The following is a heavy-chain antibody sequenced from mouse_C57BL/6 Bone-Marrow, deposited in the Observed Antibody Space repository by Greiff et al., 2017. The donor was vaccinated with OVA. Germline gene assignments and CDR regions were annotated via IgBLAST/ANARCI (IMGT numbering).Heavy chain of an antibody. Sequence: VKLMESGAELVRPGASVTLSCKASGYTFTDYEMHWVKQTPVHGLEWIGAIDPETGGTAYNQKFKGKAILTADKSSSAAYMELRSLTSEDSAVYYCTRSYSNYEDFDYWGRGTTLTVSS. D-gene: IGHD2-5*01. CDR2: IDPETGGT. J-gene: IGHJ2*01. CDR3: TRSYSNYEDFDY. V-gene: IGHV1-15*01. CDR1: GYTFTDYE.